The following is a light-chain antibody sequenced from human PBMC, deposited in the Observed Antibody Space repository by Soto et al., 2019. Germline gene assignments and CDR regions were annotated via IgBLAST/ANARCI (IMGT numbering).Light chain of an antibody. V-gene: IGKV2-28*01. Sequence: DIVMTQSPPSLPVTPGEPASISCRSSQSLLQSNGKNYLDWYLQKPGQSPQLLIYLGSNRASGVPDRFNGSGSGTDFTLTVSTKMAEDVGVYYCMQALQVPLTFGQGTRLEVK. CDR1: QSLLQSNGKNY. CDR3: MQALQVPLT. CDR2: LGS. J-gene: IGKJ5*01.